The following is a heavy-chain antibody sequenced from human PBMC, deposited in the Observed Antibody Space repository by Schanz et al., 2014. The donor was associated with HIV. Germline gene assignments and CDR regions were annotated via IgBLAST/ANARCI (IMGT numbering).Heavy chain of an antibody. CDR3: ARSPDWAGTDAFAI. Sequence: QVQLVESGGGVVQPGRSLRLSCAASGFTFSNFAMHWVRQAPGKGLEWAAVIWYDGSYKYYADSVKGRFTISRDNPKNTLYLQMNSLRAEDTAIYYCARSPDWAGTDAFAIWGQGTMVTVSS. V-gene: IGHV3-33*01. D-gene: IGHD6-19*01. CDR2: IWYDGSYK. J-gene: IGHJ3*02. CDR1: GFTFSNFA.